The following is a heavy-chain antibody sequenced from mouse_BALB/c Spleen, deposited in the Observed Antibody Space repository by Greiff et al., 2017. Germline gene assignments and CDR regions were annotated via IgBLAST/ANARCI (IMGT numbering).Heavy chain of an antibody. J-gene: IGHJ2*01. Sequence: QVQLQQSGAELVRPGTSVKISCKASGYTFTNYWLGWVKQRPGHGLEWIGDIYPGGGYTNYNGKFKGKATLTADTSSSTAYMQLSSLTSEDSAVYFCARLGNSSGYYFDYWGQGTTLTVSS. CDR1: GYTFTNYW. V-gene: IGHV1-63*02. CDR2: IYPGGGYT. CDR3: ARLGNSSGYYFDY. D-gene: IGHD3-1*01.